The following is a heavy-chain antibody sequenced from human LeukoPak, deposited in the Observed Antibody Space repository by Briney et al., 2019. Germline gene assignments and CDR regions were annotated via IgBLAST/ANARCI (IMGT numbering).Heavy chain of an antibody. V-gene: IGHV4-30-4*07. Sequence: SETLSLTCAVSGGSISSGGYSWSWIRQPPGKGLEWIGYIYYSGSTYYNPSLKSRVTISVDTSKNQFSLKLSSVTAADTAAYYCAREGKWLVEYYMDVWGKGTTVTVSS. D-gene: IGHD6-19*01. CDR3: AREGKWLVEYYMDV. CDR2: IYYSGST. J-gene: IGHJ6*03. CDR1: GGSISSGGYS.